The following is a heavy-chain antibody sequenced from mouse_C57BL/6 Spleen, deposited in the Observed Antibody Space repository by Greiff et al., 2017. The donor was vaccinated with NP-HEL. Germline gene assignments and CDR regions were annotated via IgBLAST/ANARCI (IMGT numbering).Heavy chain of an antibody. CDR1: GFTFNTYA. Sequence: EVQLVESGGGLVQPKGSLKLSCAASGFTFNTYAMPWVRQAPGKGLEWVARIRSKSSNYATYYADSVKDRFTISRDDSQSMLYLQMNNLKTEDTAMYYCVGDRGYGNSWYFDVWGTGTTVTVSS. V-gene: IGHV10-3*01. D-gene: IGHD2-10*02. CDR3: VGDRGYGNSWYFDV. J-gene: IGHJ1*03. CDR2: IRSKSSNYAT.